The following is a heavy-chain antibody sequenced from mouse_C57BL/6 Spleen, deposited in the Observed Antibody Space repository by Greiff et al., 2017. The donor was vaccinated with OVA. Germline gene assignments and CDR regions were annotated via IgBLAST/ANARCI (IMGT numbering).Heavy chain of an antibody. V-gene: IGHV1-81*01. D-gene: IGHD3-2*02. CDR2: IYPRSGNT. CDR1: GYTFTSYG. CDR3: ARPAQATDYFDY. J-gene: IGHJ2*01. Sequence: QVQLQQSGAELARPGASVKLSCKASGYTFTSYGISWVKQRTGQGLEWIGEIYPRSGNTYYNEKFKGKATLTADKSSSTAYMERRSLTSEDSAVYFCARPAQATDYFDYWGKGTTLTVSS.